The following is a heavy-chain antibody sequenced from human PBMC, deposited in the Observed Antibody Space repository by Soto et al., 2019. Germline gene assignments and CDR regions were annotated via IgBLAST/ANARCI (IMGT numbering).Heavy chain of an antibody. D-gene: IGHD4-4*01. CDR2: INPNRGDT. CDR1: GYTFTGYY. J-gene: IGHJ6*02. CDR3: ARDLAGTTDYYYYGMDV. Sequence: QVQLVQSGAEVKKPGASVKVSCKASGYTFTGYYMHWVRQAPGQGLEWRGWINPNRGDTNYAQKLQGMVTVTRDASISTAYMELSRLRSADMAVYYCARDLAGTTDYYYYGMDVWGQGTTVIVSS. V-gene: IGHV1-2*02.